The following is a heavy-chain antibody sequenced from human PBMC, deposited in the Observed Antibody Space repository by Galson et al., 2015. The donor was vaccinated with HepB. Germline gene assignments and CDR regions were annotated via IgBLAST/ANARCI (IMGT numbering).Heavy chain of an antibody. Sequence: SLRLSCAASGFTFSTYSMNWVRQAPGKGLEWVSSISSSSSYIYYADSVKGRFTISRDNAKSSLYLQMNSLSAEDTAVYYCAREGFTMIAIYDAFDFWGQGTMVTVSS. V-gene: IGHV3-21*01. D-gene: IGHD3-22*01. CDR3: AREGFTMIAIYDAFDF. CDR2: ISSSSSYI. J-gene: IGHJ3*01. CDR1: GFTFSTYS.